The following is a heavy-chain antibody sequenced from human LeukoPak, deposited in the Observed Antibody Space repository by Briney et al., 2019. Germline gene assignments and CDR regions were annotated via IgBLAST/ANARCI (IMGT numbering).Heavy chain of an antibody. V-gene: IGHV4-4*02. J-gene: IGHJ4*02. CDR2: ISLTGRT. CDR1: GGSITSTNW. CDR3: TRESGPYCPFGY. D-gene: IGHD1-26*01. Sequence: SETLSLTCGVYGGSITSTNWWSWVRQPPGQGLEWIGEISLTGRTNYNPSLIGRVIMSLDESRNQLSLTLTSVTAADTAMYYCTRESGPYCPFGYWGQGTLVVVPS.